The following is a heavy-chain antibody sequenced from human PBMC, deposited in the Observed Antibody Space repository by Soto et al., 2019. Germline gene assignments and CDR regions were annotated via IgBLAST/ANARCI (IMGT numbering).Heavy chain of an antibody. V-gene: IGHV3-23*01. J-gene: IGHJ4*02. CDR2: ISGSGGST. D-gene: IGHD3-22*01. Sequence: SLRLSCAASGFTFSSYAMSWVRQAPGKGLEWVSAISGSGGSTYYADSVKGRFTISRDNSKNTLYLQMNSLRAEDTAVYYCAKGGYYDSSGYYLNDYWGQGTLVTVSS. CDR1: GFTFSSYA. CDR3: AKGGYYDSSGYYLNDY.